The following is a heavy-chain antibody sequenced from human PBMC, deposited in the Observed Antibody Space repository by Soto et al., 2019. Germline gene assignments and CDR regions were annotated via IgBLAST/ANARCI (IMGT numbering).Heavy chain of an antibody. CDR3: ARDGAKLGRAYYGMDV. CDR1: GFTFSSYG. V-gene: IGHV3-33*01. Sequence: QVQLVESGGGVVQPGRSLRLSCTASGFTFSSYGMHWVRQAPGKGLEWVAVIWYDGSNKYYADSVKGRFIISRDNSKNKLYLQMNSLRVEDTAVYYCARDGAKLGRAYYGMDVWGQGPTVTVSS. J-gene: IGHJ6*02. CDR2: IWYDGSNK. D-gene: IGHD3-16*01.